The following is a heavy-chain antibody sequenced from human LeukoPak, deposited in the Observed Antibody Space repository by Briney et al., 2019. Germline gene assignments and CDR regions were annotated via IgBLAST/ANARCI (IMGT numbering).Heavy chain of an antibody. CDR2: IKQDGSEK. J-gene: IGHJ6*03. CDR1: GFTFSSYW. CDR3: ARSVRDYSNYGLYSYPNYYYYYMDV. D-gene: IGHD4-11*01. V-gene: IGHV3-7*01. Sequence: GGSLRLSCAASGFTFSSYWMSWVRQAPGKGLEWVANIKQDGSEKYYVDSVKGRFTISGDNAKNSLYLQMNSLRAEDTAVYYCARSVRDYSNYGLYSYPNYYYYYMDVWGKGTTVTVSS.